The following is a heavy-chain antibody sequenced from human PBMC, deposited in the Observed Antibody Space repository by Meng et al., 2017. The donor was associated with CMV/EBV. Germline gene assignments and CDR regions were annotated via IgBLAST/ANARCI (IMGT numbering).Heavy chain of an antibody. V-gene: IGHV4-34*01. D-gene: IGHD3-10*01. CDR2: INHSGST. Sequence: SETLSLTCAVYGGSFSGYYWSWIRQPPGKGLEWIGEINHSGSTNYNPSLKSRVTISVDTSKNQFSLKLSSVTAADTAVYYCARGRSFGGWGQGTTVTVSS. CDR1: GGSFSGYY. CDR3: ARGRSFGG. J-gene: IGHJ6*02.